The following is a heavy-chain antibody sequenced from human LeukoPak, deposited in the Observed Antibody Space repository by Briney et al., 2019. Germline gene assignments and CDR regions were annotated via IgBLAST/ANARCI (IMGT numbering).Heavy chain of an antibody. Sequence: GGSLRLSCAASGFTFSSYAMSWVRQAPGKGLEWVSAISGSGGSTYYADSVKGRFTISRDNSKNTLYLQMNSLRAEDTAVYYCAKDDLLWFGELGLFDYWGQGTLVTVSS. CDR3: AKDDLLWFGELGLFDY. D-gene: IGHD3-10*01. J-gene: IGHJ4*02. CDR2: ISGSGGST. CDR1: GFTFSSYA. V-gene: IGHV3-23*01.